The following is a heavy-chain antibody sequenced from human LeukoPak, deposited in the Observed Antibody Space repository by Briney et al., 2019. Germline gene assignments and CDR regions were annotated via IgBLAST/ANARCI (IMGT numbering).Heavy chain of an antibody. V-gene: IGHV3-33*06. CDR3: AKDSGSSGWEDFDY. Sequence: GESLKISCAASGFTFSSYGMHWVRQAPGKGLEWVAVIWYDGSNKYYADSVKGRFTISRDNSKNTLYLQMNSLRAEDTAAYYCAKDSGSSGWEDFDYWGQGTLVTVSS. J-gene: IGHJ4*02. CDR2: IWYDGSNK. CDR1: GFTFSSYG. D-gene: IGHD6-19*01.